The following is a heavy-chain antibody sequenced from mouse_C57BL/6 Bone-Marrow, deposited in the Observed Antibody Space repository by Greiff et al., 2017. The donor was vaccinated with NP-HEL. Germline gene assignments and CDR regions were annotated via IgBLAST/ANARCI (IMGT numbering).Heavy chain of an antibody. CDR3: ARSDSSGTGFAY. CDR1: GYTFTSYW. CDR2: IHPNSGST. Sequence: VQLQQSGAELVKPGASVKLSCKASGYTFTSYWMHWVKQRPGQGLEWIGMIHPNSGSTNYNEKFKSKATLTVDKSSSTAYMQLSSLTSEDSAVYYCARSDSSGTGFAYWGQGTLVTVSA. J-gene: IGHJ3*01. V-gene: IGHV1-64*01. D-gene: IGHD3-2*02.